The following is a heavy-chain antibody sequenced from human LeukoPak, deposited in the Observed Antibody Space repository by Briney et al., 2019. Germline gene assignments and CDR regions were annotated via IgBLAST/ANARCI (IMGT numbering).Heavy chain of an antibody. V-gene: IGHV3-30-3*01. CDR1: GFAFSSYA. Sequence: GGSLRLSCAASGFAFSSYAMHWVRQGPGKGLEWVALVSYDGGSKYYADSVKGRITISRDNSKNTLHLQMNSLRTEDTAVYYCARVKGGIAAAGNYFDYWGEGTLVTVSS. J-gene: IGHJ4*02. CDR2: VSYDGGSK. CDR3: ARVKGGIAAAGNYFDY. D-gene: IGHD6-13*01.